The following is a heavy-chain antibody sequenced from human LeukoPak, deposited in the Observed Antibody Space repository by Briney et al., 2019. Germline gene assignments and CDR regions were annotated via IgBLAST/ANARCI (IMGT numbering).Heavy chain of an antibody. D-gene: IGHD5-12*01. Sequence: PGGSLRLSCAASGFTFSSYEMNWVRQAPGKGLEWVSYISSSGSTIYYAGSVKGRFTISRDNSKNTLDLQMNSLRVEDTAVYYCAKNSLGTIIFGDDQWGQGTLVTVSS. V-gene: IGHV3-48*03. CDR2: ISSSGSTI. CDR1: GFTFSSYE. J-gene: IGHJ4*02. CDR3: AKNSLGTIIFGDDQ.